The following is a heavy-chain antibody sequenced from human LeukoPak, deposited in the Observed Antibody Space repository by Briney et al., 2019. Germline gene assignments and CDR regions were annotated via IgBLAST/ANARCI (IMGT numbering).Heavy chain of an antibody. CDR3: ARDYFHGHCSGLTCFLLDS. J-gene: IGHJ4*02. D-gene: IGHD2-15*01. CDR2: ISAYNGNT. CDR1: GYTFTSYG. V-gene: IGHV1-18*01. Sequence: ASVKVSCKASGYTFTSYGITWVRQAPGQGLEWMGWISAYNGNTNYAQKFQGRLTMTTDTSTNTAYMELRSLRPDDTAVYYCARDYFHGHCSGLTCFLLDSWGQGSLVTVSS.